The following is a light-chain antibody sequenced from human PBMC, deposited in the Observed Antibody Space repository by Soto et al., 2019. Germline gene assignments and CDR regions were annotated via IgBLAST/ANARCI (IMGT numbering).Light chain of an antibody. CDR1: QSVSSN. V-gene: IGKV3-15*01. Sequence: EIVMTQSPATLSVSPGERATLSCRASQSVSSNLAWYQEKPGQSPRLLIYGASTRATGIPARFSASGSGTEFTLTISSLQSEDFAVYYCQQYDNWLTFGGGTKVDIK. J-gene: IGKJ4*01. CDR3: QQYDNWLT. CDR2: GAS.